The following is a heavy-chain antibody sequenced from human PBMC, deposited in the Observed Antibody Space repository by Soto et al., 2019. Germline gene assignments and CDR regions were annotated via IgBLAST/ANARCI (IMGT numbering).Heavy chain of an antibody. CDR1: GGSISSGDYY. CDR2: ICYSGST. Sequence: VQLQESGPGLVTPSQTLSRPCTVSGGSISSGDYYWRWIRQPPGTGQAWLGYICYSGSTHYNPSRKSRVTISVDTSKTQFSLKLSAGNDADTAVYCCARELMVREEGFDPWGQGTLVTVSS. CDR3: ARELMVREEGFDP. J-gene: IGHJ5*02. D-gene: IGHD3-10*01. V-gene: IGHV4-30-4*01.